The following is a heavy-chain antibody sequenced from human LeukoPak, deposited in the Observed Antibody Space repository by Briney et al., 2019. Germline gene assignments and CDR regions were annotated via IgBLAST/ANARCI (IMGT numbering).Heavy chain of an antibody. Sequence: PGGALRLSCADSGVTPRRSYMSSVPQAPGGGVEWVSLIYSGGSTYYADSVKGRFTITRDNSNNTLYLQKNSLRAEDTAVYYCARSHRGTNSRNFDIWGQGTMVTVSS. CDR1: GVTPRRSY. CDR3: ARSHRGTNSRNFDI. V-gene: IGHV3-53*01. D-gene: IGHD2-15*01. J-gene: IGHJ3*02. CDR2: IYSGGST.